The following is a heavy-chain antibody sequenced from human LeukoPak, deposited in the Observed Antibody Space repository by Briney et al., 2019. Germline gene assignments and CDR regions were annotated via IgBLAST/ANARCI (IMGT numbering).Heavy chain of an antibody. Sequence: PSETLSLTRGVYGGFFRGYYWSYIRQPPGKELEWIGEINHSGSTNYNPSLKSRVTISIDTSKNQFSLKLSSVTAADTAVYYCARGRWLTYWGQGTLVTVSS. V-gene: IGHV4-34*01. J-gene: IGHJ4*02. CDR3: ARGRWLTY. CDR1: GGFFRGYY. CDR2: INHSGST. D-gene: IGHD6-19*01.